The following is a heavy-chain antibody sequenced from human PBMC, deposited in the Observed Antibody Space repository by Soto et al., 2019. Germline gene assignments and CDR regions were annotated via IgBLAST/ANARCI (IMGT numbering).Heavy chain of an antibody. CDR1: GGSISSGSW. CDR2: INHRGTI. D-gene: IGHD3-3*02. Sequence: QVDLKESGPGLVKPSETLSLTCAVSGGSISSGSWWSWVRQTPGKTLEWIGEINHRGTINYNPSLQSRLTLPVDTSENPFSLRLSTVTAADTAVYFCARDGSRTFGSGVDSWGQGTLVSVSS. V-gene: IGHV4-4*02. CDR3: ARDGSRTFGSGVDS. J-gene: IGHJ5*01.